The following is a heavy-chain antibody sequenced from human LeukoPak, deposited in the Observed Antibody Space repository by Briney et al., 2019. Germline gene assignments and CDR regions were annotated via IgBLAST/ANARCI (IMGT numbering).Heavy chain of an antibody. CDR1: GFTSSSYE. CDR2: ISSSGSTI. CDR3: ARSLTVRYFDWLSDGMDV. J-gene: IGHJ6*02. Sequence: GGSLRLSCAASGFTSSSYEMNWVRQAPGKGLEWVSYISSSGSTIYYADSVKGRFTISRDNAKNSLYLQMNSLRAEDTAVYYCARSLTVRYFDWLSDGMDVWGQGTTVTVSS. D-gene: IGHD3-9*01. V-gene: IGHV3-48*03.